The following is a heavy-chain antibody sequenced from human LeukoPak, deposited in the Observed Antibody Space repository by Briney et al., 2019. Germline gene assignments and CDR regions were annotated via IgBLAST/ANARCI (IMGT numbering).Heavy chain of an antibody. CDR2: ISGSGGST. J-gene: IGHJ4*02. CDR3: AKKMPVTIAAAVDC. D-gene: IGHD6-13*01. V-gene: IGHV3-23*01. CDR1: GFTFSSCA. Sequence: GGSLRLSCAASGFTFSSCAMNWVRQAPGKGLEWVSSISGSGGSTYYADSVKGRFTISRDNSKNTLYVQMNNLRAEDTAVYYCAKKMPVTIAAAVDCWGQGTLVTVSS.